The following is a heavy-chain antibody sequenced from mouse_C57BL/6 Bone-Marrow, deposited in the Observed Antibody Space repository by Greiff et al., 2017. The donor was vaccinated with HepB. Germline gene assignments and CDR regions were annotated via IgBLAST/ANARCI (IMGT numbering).Heavy chain of an antibody. CDR2: IRLKSDNYAT. Sequence: EVKLQESGGGLVQPGGSMKLSCVASGFTFSNYWMNWVRQSPEKGLEWVAQIRLKSDNYATHYAESVKGRFTISRDDSKSSVYLQMNNLRAEDTGIYYCTVGLLQGYWGQGTTLTVSS. CDR1: GFTFSNYW. CDR3: TVGLLQGY. J-gene: IGHJ2*01. D-gene: IGHD2-3*01. V-gene: IGHV6-3*01.